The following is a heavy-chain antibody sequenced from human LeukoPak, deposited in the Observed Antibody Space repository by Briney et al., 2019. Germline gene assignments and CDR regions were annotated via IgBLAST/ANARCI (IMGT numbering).Heavy chain of an antibody. D-gene: IGHD6-19*01. Sequence: ASVKVSCKASGYTFTSYGISWVRQAPGQGLEWMGWISAYNGNTNYAQKFQGRVTITADESTSTAYMELSSLRSEDTAVYYCARDPYSSGRGYFDYWGQGTLVTVSS. CDR1: GYTFTSYG. CDR2: ISAYNGNT. V-gene: IGHV1-18*01. CDR3: ARDPYSSGRGYFDY. J-gene: IGHJ4*02.